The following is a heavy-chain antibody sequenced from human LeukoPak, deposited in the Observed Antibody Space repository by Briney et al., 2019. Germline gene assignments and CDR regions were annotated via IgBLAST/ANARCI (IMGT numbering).Heavy chain of an antibody. J-gene: IGHJ4*01. Sequence: PGGSLRLSCTASGFTVSSNYMSWVRQAPGKGLEWVSVIYNGGSTKYADSVKGRFTISRDNSENTLYLQMNSLRDEDTAVHFCARASQWLAFDYWGQGTLVTVYS. D-gene: IGHD6-19*01. CDR2: IYNGGST. CDR1: GFTVSSNY. V-gene: IGHV3-66*01. CDR3: ARASQWLAFDY.